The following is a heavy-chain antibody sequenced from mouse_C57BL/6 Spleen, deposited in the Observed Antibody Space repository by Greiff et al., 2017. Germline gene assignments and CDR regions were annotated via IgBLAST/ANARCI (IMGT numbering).Heavy chain of an antibody. CDR3: GRDNPRFAY. V-gene: IGHV5-17*01. CDR1: GFTFSDYG. Sequence: DVMLVESGGGLVKPGGSLKLSCAASGFTFSDYGMHWVRQAPETGLEWVAYISSGSSTIYYADTVKGRFTISRDNAKTTLFLQMTRLRSEDTALYYCGRDNPRFAYWGQGTLVTVSA. J-gene: IGHJ3*01. D-gene: IGHD1-3*01. CDR2: ISSGSSTI.